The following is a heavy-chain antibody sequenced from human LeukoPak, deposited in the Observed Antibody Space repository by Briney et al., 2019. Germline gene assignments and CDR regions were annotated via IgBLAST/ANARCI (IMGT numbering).Heavy chain of an antibody. V-gene: IGHV4-4*02. D-gene: IGHD3-22*01. CDR2: IYYNGTT. CDR3: ARGISSAYYSGMVYYSYYYIDV. CDR1: GGSISSSNW. J-gene: IGHJ6*03. Sequence: KPSGTLSLTCAVSGGSISSSNWWNWIRQPPGKGLEWIGYIYYNGTTNYNPSLKSRVTLSVDASKNHFSLKLRSVTAADTAVYYCARGISSAYYSGMVYYSYYYIDVWGKGTTVTITS.